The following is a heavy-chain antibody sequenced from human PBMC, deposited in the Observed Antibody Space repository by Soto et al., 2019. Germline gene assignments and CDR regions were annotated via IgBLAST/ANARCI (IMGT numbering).Heavy chain of an antibody. CDR2: VYYRGRS. CDR1: GGSVTNSSYY. D-gene: IGHD4-17*01. Sequence: SETLSLTCTVSGGSVTNSSYYWGWIRQPPGKGLEWIGSVYYRGRSYSKSSVKSRVTISVDTSKNQFSLNFNSVTASDTALYYCVSQRTTVLTQAYFDYWGPGALVTVSS. V-gene: IGHV4-39*01. J-gene: IGHJ4*02. CDR3: VSQRTTVLTQAYFDY.